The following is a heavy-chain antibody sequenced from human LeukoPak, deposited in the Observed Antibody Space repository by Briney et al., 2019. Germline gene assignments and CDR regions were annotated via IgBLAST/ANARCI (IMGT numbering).Heavy chain of an antibody. Sequence: PGGSLRLSCATSGFTFSAYSMSWVRQAPGKGLEWVSSISSSSSYIYYADSVKGRFTISRDNAKNSLYLQMNSLRAEDTAVYYCARDQAYYYDSSGYYGPDAFDIWGQGTMVTVSS. CDR3: ARDQAYYYDSSGYYGPDAFDI. V-gene: IGHV3-21*01. J-gene: IGHJ3*02. CDR1: GFTFSAYS. D-gene: IGHD3-22*01. CDR2: ISSSSSYI.